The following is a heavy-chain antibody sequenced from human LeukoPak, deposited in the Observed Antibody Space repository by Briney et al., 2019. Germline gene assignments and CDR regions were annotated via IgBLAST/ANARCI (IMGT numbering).Heavy chain of an antibody. J-gene: IGHJ3*02. V-gene: IGHV3-73*01. CDR1: GFTFSGSS. CDR3: ASVPHDSGAFHI. D-gene: IGHD3-10*01. CDR2: IRSIATNYAT. Sequence: VGSLRLSCAASGFTFSGSSMHWVRRASGKGLEWIGRIRSIATNYATAYVASVKGRFTLSRDDSKNTAYLQMNSLRTEDTAVYYCASVPHDSGAFHIWGQGTVVTVSS.